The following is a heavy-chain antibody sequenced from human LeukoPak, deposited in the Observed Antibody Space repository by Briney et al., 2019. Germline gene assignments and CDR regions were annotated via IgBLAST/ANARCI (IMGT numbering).Heavy chain of an antibody. Sequence: GGSLRLSCAASGFTFSSYWMSWVGQAPGKGLEWVANIKQDGSEKYYVDSVKGRFTISRDNAKNSLYLQMNSLRAEDTAVYYCARDLLVGGSGYHYWGQGTLVTVSS. J-gene: IGHJ4*02. V-gene: IGHV3-7*01. CDR3: ARDLLVGGSGYHY. D-gene: IGHD3-22*01. CDR1: GFTFSSYW. CDR2: IKQDGSEK.